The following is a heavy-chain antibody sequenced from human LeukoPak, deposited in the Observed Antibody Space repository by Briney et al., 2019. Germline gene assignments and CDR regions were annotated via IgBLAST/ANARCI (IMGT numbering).Heavy chain of an antibody. D-gene: IGHD2-21*01. V-gene: IGHV3-30-3*01. CDR3: ARDFVVATSHYYYGMDV. CDR1: GFTFSSYA. J-gene: IGHJ6*02. Sequence: PGGSLRLSCAASGFTFSSYAMHWVRQAPGKGLEWVAVISYDGSNKYYADSVKGRFTISRDNSKNTLYLQMNSLRAEGTAVYYCARDFVVATSHYYYGMDVWGQGTTVTVSS. CDR2: ISYDGSNK.